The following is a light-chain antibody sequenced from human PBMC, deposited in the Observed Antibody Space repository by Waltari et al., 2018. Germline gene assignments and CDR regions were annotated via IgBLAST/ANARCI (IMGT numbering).Light chain of an antibody. CDR3: QHYVRLPVT. CDR2: GAS. Sequence: EIVLTQSPGTLSLSPGERVTLSCRASQSVSRTFAWYQQKPGQAPRLLIYGASNRATGIPDRFSGSGSGTDFSLTISRLEPEDFAVYYCQHYVRLPVTFGQGTKVEIK. V-gene: IGKV3-20*01. CDR1: QSVSRTF. J-gene: IGKJ1*01.